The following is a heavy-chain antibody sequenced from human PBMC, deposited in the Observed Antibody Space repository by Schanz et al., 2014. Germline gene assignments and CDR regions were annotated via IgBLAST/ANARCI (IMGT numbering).Heavy chain of an antibody. CDR1: GFTFSTYA. D-gene: IGHD6-13*01. CDR3: ARLDSSSWYPRY. CDR2: ISRSSSTI. V-gene: IGHV3-48*01. J-gene: IGHJ4*02. Sequence: EAQLLESGGGLVQPGGSLRLSCVASGFTFSTYAMSWVRQAPGKGPEWVSYISRSSSTIYYADSVRGRFTISRDNAKNSLYLQVNSLRPEDTAVYYCARLDSSSWYPRYWGQGTLVTVSS.